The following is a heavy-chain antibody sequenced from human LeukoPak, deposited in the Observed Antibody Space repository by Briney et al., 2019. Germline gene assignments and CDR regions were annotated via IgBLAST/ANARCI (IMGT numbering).Heavy chain of an antibody. D-gene: IGHD1-14*01. CDR3: ATRSL. Sequence: SETLSLTCAVYGGSFRGYYWSWLRQPPGKGREGIAEINHSGSTNYNPSLKSRATISVDTSNNQFSLKLTSVTAADTAVYYCATRSLWGQGTLVTVSS. CDR1: GGSFRGYY. CDR2: INHSGST. V-gene: IGHV4-34*01. J-gene: IGHJ4*02.